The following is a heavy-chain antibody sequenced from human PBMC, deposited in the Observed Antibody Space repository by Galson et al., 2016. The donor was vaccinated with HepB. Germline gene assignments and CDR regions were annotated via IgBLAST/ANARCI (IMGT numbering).Heavy chain of an antibody. CDR3: ARQTGDIGGVTYGSATFLFDF. Sequence: QSGAEVKKPGESLRISCKGSGYSFTSYLISWVRQMPGKGLEWIGRIDPRDSYTTYNPSFQGHVTISADTSITSVYLQWSSLKASDTAIFFCARQTGDIGGVTYGSATFLFDFWGQGTLVTVSS. V-gene: IGHV5-10-1*01. CDR1: GYSFTSYL. J-gene: IGHJ4*02. CDR2: IDPRDSYT. D-gene: IGHD3-10*01.